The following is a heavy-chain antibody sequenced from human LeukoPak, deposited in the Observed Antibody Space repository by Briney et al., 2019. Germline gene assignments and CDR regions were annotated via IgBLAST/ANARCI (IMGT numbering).Heavy chain of an antibody. CDR3: ARGGEMATNDAFDI. J-gene: IGHJ3*02. V-gene: IGHV4-34*01. D-gene: IGHD5-24*01. Sequence: PSETLSLTCAVYGGSSSGYYWSWIRQPPGKGLEWIGEINHSGSTNYNPSLKSRVTISVDTSKNQFSLKLSSVTAADTAVYYCARGGEMATNDAFDIWGQGTMVTVSS. CDR2: INHSGST. CDR1: GGSSSGYY.